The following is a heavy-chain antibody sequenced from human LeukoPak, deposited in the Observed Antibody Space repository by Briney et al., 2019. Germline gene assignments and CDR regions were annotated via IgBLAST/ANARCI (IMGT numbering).Heavy chain of an antibody. CDR3: ARDNTMVRGVIITGIDY. CDR1: GYTFTSYG. V-gene: IGHV1-18*04. CDR2: ISAYNGNT. D-gene: IGHD3-10*01. J-gene: IGHJ4*02. Sequence: GASVKVSCTASGYTFTSYGISWVRQAPGQGLEWMGWISAYNGNTNYAQKLQGRVTMTTDASTSTAYMELRSLRSDDTAVYYCARDNTMVRGVIITGIDYWGQGTLVTVSS.